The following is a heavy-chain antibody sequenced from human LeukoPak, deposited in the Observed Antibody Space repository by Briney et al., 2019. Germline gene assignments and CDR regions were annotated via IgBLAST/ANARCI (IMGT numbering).Heavy chain of an antibody. J-gene: IGHJ6*03. D-gene: IGHD2-2*01. CDR2: IDYSGST. Sequence: SQTLSLTCTVSGGSISSGDYYWSWIRQPPGKGLEWIGYIDYSGSTYYNPSLKSRVTISVDTSKNQFSLKLSSVTAADTAVYYCARHAPHIVVAPHGWYYYMDVWGKGTTVTVSS. V-gene: IGHV4-30-4*01. CDR1: GGSISSGDYY. CDR3: ARHAPHIVVAPHGWYYYMDV.